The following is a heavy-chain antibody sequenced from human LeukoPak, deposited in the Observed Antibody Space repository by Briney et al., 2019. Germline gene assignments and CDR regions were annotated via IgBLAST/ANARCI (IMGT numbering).Heavy chain of an antibody. D-gene: IGHD3-10*01. CDR1: GFTFSGFS. V-gene: IGHV3-7*01. CDR3: ARAGSHWHYVY. J-gene: IGHJ4*02. CDR2: IKQDGSER. Sequence: GGSLRLSCAASGFTFSGFSMSWVRQSPTKGLEWVANIKQDGSERYYVDSVKGRFTISRDNAKNSLSLQMNNLRVEDTAVYYCARAGSHWHYVYWGQGTVVTASS.